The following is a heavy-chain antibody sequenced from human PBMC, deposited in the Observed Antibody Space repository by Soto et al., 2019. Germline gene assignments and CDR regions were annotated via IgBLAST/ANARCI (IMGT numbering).Heavy chain of an antibody. D-gene: IGHD1-26*01. CDR3: ASLGGSRFDY. Sequence: QVQLVESGGGVDQPGRSLRLSCAASGFTFSSYGMHWVRQAPGKGLEWVAVIWYDGSNKYYADSVKGRFTISRDNSKNTLYLQMNSLRAEDTAVYYCASLGGSRFDYWGQGTLVTVSS. J-gene: IGHJ4*02. CDR1: GFTFSSYG. CDR2: IWYDGSNK. V-gene: IGHV3-33*01.